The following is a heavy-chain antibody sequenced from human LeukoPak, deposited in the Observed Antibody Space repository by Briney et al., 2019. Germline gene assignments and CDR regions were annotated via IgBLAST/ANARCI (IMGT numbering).Heavy chain of an antibody. CDR3: ARDWALGYCSSTSCYTGTWFDP. J-gene: IGHJ5*02. D-gene: IGHD2-2*02. CDR1: GGSISSSSYY. Sequence: PSETLSLTCTVSGGSISSSSYYWGWLRQPPGKGLEWIGSIYYSGSTYYNPSLKSRVTISVDTSKNQFSLKLSSVTAADTAVYYCARDWALGYCSSTSCYTGTWFDPWGQGTLVTVSS. CDR2: IYYSGST. V-gene: IGHV4-39*07.